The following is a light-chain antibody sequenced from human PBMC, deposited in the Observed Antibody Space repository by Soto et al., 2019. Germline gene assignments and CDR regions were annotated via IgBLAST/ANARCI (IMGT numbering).Light chain of an antibody. Sequence: QSALTQPPSASGSPGQSVTISCTGTSSDVGGYKYVSWYQQHPGKAPKLMIYEVSKRPSGVPDRFSGSKSGNTASLTVSGHQAEDEADYYCSSYAGSNNLGVFGGGTKLTVL. CDR2: EVS. J-gene: IGLJ2*01. V-gene: IGLV2-8*01. CDR3: SSYAGSNNLGV. CDR1: SSDVGGYKY.